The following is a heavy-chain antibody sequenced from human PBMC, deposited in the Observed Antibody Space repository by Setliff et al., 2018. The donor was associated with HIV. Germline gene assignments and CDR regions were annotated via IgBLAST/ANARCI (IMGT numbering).Heavy chain of an antibody. Sequence: GGSLRLSCAASGFRFSDYYMNWVRQAPGKGLEWVSYISSSGGTIYYADSVKGRFTIFRDNAKNSVFLQMNSLRAEDTGVYYCATQTGFYNSHWYDYWGQGTMVTVSS. V-gene: IGHV3-11*04. CDR2: ISSSGGTI. CDR3: ATQTGFYNSHWYDY. CDR1: GFRFSDYY. J-gene: IGHJ4*02. D-gene: IGHD6-13*01.